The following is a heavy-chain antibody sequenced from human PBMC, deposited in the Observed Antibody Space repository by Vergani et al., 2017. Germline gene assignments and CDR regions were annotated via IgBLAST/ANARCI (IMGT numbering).Heavy chain of an antibody. V-gene: IGHV1-69*13. D-gene: IGHD3-10*01. CDR2: IIPMFGTA. CDR3: AREGGNGSGRSCRY. J-gene: IGHJ4*02. CDR1: GGAFNNYG. Sequence: QVHLEQSGAEVKKPGSSVKVTCKVSGGAFNNYGINWVRQAPGQGLEWMGRIIPMFGTANHAQKFQGRVTITADESTSTAYMELSSLTSQDTAMYYCAREGGNGSGRSCRYWGQGTLVTVSS.